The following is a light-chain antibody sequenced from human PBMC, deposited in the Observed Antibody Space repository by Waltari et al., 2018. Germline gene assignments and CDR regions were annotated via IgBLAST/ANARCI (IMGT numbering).Light chain of an antibody. CDR2: WAS. CDR3: QQYYNLPLT. J-gene: IGKJ4*01. CDR1: QSVLFDSNNKNY. V-gene: IGKV4-1*01. Sequence: DFVMTQSPDPLAVSLGERATLNCKSSQSVLFDSNNKNYLAWYQQKPGQPPKALIYWASTRESGVPDRFSGSGSGTEFTLTISSLQAEDVAIYYCQQYYNLPLTFGGGTKVEIK.